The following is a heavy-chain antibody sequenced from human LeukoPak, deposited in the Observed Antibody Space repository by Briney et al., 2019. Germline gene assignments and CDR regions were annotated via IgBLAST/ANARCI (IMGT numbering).Heavy chain of an antibody. Sequence: PGGSLRLSCAASGFTFSNFAMTWVRQAPGKGLEWVSSISGGGGSTYYADSVKGRFTISRDNAKSPLYLQMNSLRAEDTAIYYCVLRGAVAAADFWGQGTLVTVSS. CDR1: GFTFSNFA. V-gene: IGHV3-23*01. D-gene: IGHD6-19*01. CDR2: ISGGGGST. J-gene: IGHJ4*02. CDR3: VLRGAVAAADF.